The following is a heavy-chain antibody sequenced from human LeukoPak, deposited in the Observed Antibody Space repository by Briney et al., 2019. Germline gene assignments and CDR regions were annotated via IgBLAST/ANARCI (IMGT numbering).Heavy chain of an antibody. CDR2: ISGSGGST. Sequence: TGGSLRLSCAASGFTFSSYATSWVRQAPGKGLEWVSAISGSGGSTYYADSVKGRFTISRDNSKNTLYLQMNSLRAEDTAVYYCAKDSKAYYYDSSGTPDIWGQGTMVTVSS. CDR3: AKDSKAYYYDSSGTPDI. CDR1: GFTFSSYA. V-gene: IGHV3-23*01. J-gene: IGHJ3*02. D-gene: IGHD3-22*01.